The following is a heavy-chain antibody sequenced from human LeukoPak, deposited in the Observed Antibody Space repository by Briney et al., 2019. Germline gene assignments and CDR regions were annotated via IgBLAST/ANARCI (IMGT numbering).Heavy chain of an antibody. J-gene: IGHJ4*02. V-gene: IGHV3-23*01. CDR1: GFTFSSYV. Sequence: GGSLRLSCEVSGFTFSSYVMSWVRQAPGKGPEWVAYIGGSDGITSYADSVKGRFTISRDNSKNTVYLEMNSLRAEDTAGYYCVKGGGGADCIFDYWGQGTLVTVSS. CDR3: VKGGGGADCIFDY. D-gene: IGHD2-21*02. CDR2: IGGSDGIT.